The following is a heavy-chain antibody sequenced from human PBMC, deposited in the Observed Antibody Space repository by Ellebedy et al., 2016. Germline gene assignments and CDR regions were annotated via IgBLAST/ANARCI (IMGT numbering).Heavy chain of an antibody. V-gene: IGHV4-34*01. CDR1: GGSFSGYY. Sequence: SETLSLTCAVYGGSFSGYYWSWIRQPPGKGLEWIGEINHSGSTNYNPSLKSRVTISVDTSKNQFSLKLSSVTAADTAVYYCATVTTSEYFQHWGQGTLVTVSS. CDR3: ATVTTSEYFQH. CDR2: INHSGST. J-gene: IGHJ1*01. D-gene: IGHD4-17*01.